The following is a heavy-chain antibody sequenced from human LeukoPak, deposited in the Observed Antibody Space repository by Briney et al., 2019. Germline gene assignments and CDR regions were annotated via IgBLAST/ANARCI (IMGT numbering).Heavy chain of an antibody. J-gene: IGHJ6*03. CDR2: ISGSGGST. D-gene: IGHD3-10*01. CDR3: VRWYGGSGLENYYYYMDV. V-gene: IGHV3-23*01. CDR1: GFTFSSYG. Sequence: GGSLRLSCAASGFTFSSYGMSWVRQAPGKGLEWVSAISGSGGSTYYADSVKGRFTISRDNSKNTLYLQMNRLRAEDTAVYYCVRWYGGSGLENYYYYMDVWGKGTTVTISS.